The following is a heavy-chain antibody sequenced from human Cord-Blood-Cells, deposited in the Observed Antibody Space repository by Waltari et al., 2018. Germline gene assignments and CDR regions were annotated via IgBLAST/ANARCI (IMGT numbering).Heavy chain of an antibody. V-gene: IGHV4-34*01. CDR3: ARGEGLTGYYDY. J-gene: IGHJ4*02. CDR1: GGSFSGYY. Sequence: QVQLQQWGAGLLKPSETLSLTCAVYGGSFSGYYWSWIRQPLGKGLEWIGEINHSGSTNYNPSLKSRVTISVDTSKNQFSLKLSSVTAADTAVYYCARGEGLTGYYDYWGQGTLVTVSS. D-gene: IGHD3-9*01. CDR2: INHSGST.